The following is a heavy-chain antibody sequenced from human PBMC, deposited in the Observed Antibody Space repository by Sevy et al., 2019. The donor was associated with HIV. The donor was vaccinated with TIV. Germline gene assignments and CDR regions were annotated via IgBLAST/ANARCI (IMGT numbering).Heavy chain of an antibody. CDR1: GYTFTSYG. CDR3: ARDRLSGCSSTSCYTGMFDY. J-gene: IGHJ4*02. V-gene: IGHV1-18*01. CDR2: ISAYNGNT. D-gene: IGHD2-2*02. Sequence: ASVKVSYKASGYTFTSYGISWVRQAPGQGLEWMGWISAYNGNTNYAQKLQGRVTMTTDTSTSTAYMELRSLRSDDTAVYYCARDRLSGCSSTSCYTGMFDYWGQGTLVTVSS.